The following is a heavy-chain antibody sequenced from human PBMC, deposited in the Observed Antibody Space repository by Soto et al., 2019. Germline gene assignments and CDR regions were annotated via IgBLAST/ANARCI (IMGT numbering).Heavy chain of an antibody. V-gene: IGHV5-51*01. CDR1: GYNFTSYW. CDR2: IYPGDSET. D-gene: IGHD3-22*01. CDR3: ARTYYYDSSDYYPFDF. Sequence: GQSLKISCKGSGYNFTSYWIAWVRQMPGKGLEWMGIIYPGDSETRYSPSFQGQVTISADKSISTAFLQWSRLKASDTAILYCARTYYYDSSDYYPFDFRGQGTLVTVSS. J-gene: IGHJ4*02.